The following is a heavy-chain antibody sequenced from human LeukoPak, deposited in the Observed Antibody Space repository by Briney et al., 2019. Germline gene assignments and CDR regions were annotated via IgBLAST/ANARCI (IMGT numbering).Heavy chain of an antibody. Sequence: ASVKVSCKASGYTFTSYGISWVRQAPGQGLEWMGWISAYNGNTNYAQKLQGRVTMTTDTSTSTAYMELRSLRSDDTAVYYCARDLYDILIGYYTQYPTFDYWGQGTLVTVSS. J-gene: IGHJ4*02. CDR1: GYTFTSYG. V-gene: IGHV1-18*01. CDR2: ISAYNGNT. CDR3: ARDLYDILIGYYTQYPTFDY. D-gene: IGHD3-9*01.